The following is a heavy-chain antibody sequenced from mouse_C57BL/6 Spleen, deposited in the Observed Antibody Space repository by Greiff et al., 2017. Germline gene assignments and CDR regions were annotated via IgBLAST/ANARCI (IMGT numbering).Heavy chain of an antibody. CDR1: GYTFTSYW. V-gene: IGHV1-69*01. Sequence: QVQLQQPGAELVMPGASVKLSWKASGYTFTSYWMHWVKQRPGQGLEWIGEIDPSDSYTNYNQKFKGKSTLTVDKSSSTAYMQLSSLTSEDSAVYYCARYDYYAYFDYWGQGTTLTVSS. D-gene: IGHD1-1*01. CDR2: IDPSDSYT. J-gene: IGHJ2*01. CDR3: ARYDYYAYFDY.